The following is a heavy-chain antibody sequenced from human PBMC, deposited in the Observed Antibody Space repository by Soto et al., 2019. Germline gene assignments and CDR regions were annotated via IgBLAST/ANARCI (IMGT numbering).Heavy chain of an antibody. Sequence: PGGSLRLSCAASGFSFSSYGMDWVRQTPGKGLEWVAGISYDGSNKYYVDSMKGRLTISRDNAKNSLYLQMNSLRAEDTAVYYCARDQLYYNDISGRPLNAFDVWGQGTMVT. CDR1: GFSFSSYG. CDR2: ISYDGSNK. V-gene: IGHV3-30*03. D-gene: IGHD3-22*01. J-gene: IGHJ3*01. CDR3: ARDQLYYNDISGRPLNAFDV.